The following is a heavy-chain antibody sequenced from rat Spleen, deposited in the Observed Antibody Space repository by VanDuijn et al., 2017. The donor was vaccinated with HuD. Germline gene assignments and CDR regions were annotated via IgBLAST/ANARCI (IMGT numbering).Heavy chain of an antibody. CDR3: ARDYGGYSDWFAY. CDR2: ITNTGGNT. V-gene: IGHV5-31*01. D-gene: IGHD1-11*01. J-gene: IGHJ3*01. Sequence: EVQLVETGGDLVQPGRSLKLSCVASGFTFSGYWMYWLRQAPGKGLEWVASITNTGGNTYYPDSVRGRFAISRDDAKSTLYLQMNSLRSEDTATYYCARDYGGYSDWFAYWGQGTLVTVSS. CDR1: GFTFSGYW.